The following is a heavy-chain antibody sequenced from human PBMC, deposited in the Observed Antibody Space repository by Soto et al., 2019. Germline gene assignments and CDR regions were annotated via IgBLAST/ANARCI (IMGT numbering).Heavy chain of an antibody. CDR2: ISGSGGST. CDR1: GFTFSSYA. J-gene: IGHJ5*02. CDR3: AKQGRDSRGWPSNLFDP. V-gene: IGHV3-23*01. D-gene: IGHD6-19*01. Sequence: PGGSLRLSCAASGFTFSSYAMSWVRQAPGKGLEWVSAISGSGGSTYYADSVKGRFTISRDNSKNTLYLQMNSLRAEDTAVYYCAKQGRDSRGWPSNLFDPWGQGTLVTVSS.